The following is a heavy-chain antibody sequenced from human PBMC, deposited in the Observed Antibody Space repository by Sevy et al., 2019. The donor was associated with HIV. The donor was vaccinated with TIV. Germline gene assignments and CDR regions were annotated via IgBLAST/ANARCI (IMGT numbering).Heavy chain of an antibody. CDR3: ARHGFWGGLYCFDP. V-gene: IGHV4-39*01. CDR1: GGSISSSSYY. D-gene: IGHD3-3*01. J-gene: IGHJ5*02. Sequence: SETLSLTCTVSGGSISSSSYYWGWIRQPPGKGLEWIGSIYYSGSTYYNPSLKSRVTISVDTSKNQFSLKLSSVTAADTAVYYCARHGFWGGLYCFDPWGQGTLVTVSS. CDR2: IYYSGST.